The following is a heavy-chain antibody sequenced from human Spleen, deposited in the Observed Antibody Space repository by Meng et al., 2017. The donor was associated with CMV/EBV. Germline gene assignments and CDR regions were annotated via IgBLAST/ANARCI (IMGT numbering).Heavy chain of an antibody. J-gene: IGHJ6*02. V-gene: IGHV1-2*02. CDR3: ARGLGCSSASCNYYYGLDV. D-gene: IGHD2-2*01. CDR1: GYTFTGYY. CDR2: INPNSGGT. Sequence: ASVKVSCKASGYTFTGYYMFWVRQAPGQGLEWMGWINPNSGGTNYAQNFQGMVTMTRDTSISTAYMELSRLRSDDTAVYYCARGLGCSSASCNYYYGLDVWGQGTTVTVSS.